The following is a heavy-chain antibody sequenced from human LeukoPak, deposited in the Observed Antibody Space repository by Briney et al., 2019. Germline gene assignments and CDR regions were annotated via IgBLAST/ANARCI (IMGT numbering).Heavy chain of an antibody. J-gene: IGHJ3*02. V-gene: IGHV3-64*01. D-gene: IGHD3-10*01. CDR1: GFTFSSYA. Sequence: GGSLRLSCAASGFTFSSYAMHWVRQAPGKGLEYVSAISSNGGSTYYANSVKGRFTISRDNSKNTRYLQMGSLRAEDMAVYYCWGAINKSGNFRAFYNWGQGTMVTVSS. CDR2: ISSNGGST. CDR3: WGAINKSGNFRAFYN.